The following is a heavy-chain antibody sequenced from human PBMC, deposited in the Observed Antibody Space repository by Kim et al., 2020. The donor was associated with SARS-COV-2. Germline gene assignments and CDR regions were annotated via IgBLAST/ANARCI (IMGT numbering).Heavy chain of an antibody. CDR1: GVTFSDHY. D-gene: IGHD6-25*01. Sequence: GGSLRLSCAASGVTFSDHYMDWVRQAPGKGLEWVGRIRNKVNSYSIEYAASVKGRFTISRDDSKNSLYLQMNSLKIEDTAVYYCTGSQRSATFDIWGQGTMVTVSS. CDR2: IRNKVNSYSI. J-gene: IGHJ3*02. CDR3: TGSQRSATFDI. V-gene: IGHV3-72*01.